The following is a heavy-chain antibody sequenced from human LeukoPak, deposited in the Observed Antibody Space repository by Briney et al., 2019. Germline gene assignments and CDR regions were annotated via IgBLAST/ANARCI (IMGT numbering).Heavy chain of an antibody. Sequence: SETLSLTCTVSGGSISSYYWSWIRQPPGKGLEWIGYIYYSGSTNYNPSLKGRVTISVDTSKNQFSLKLSSVTAADTAVYYCARQRRSGYYFDYWGQGTLVTVSS. CDR3: ARQRRSGYYFDY. CDR1: GGSISSYY. D-gene: IGHD6-19*01. J-gene: IGHJ4*02. V-gene: IGHV4-59*08. CDR2: IYYSGST.